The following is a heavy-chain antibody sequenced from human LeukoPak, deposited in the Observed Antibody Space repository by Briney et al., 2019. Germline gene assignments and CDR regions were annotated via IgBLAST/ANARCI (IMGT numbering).Heavy chain of an antibody. CDR1: GFTLSDHN. CDR2: TTNKAHSYTT. D-gene: IGHD2-15*01. V-gene: IGHV3-72*01. J-gene: IGHJ4*02. Sequence: GGSLTLSCAVSGFTLSDHNMDWVRQAPAKGLEWVGRTTNKAHSYTTEYAASVKGRFTISRDDSQNSLYLQMNSLKTEDTAVYYCARAPSGLDYWGQGILVTVSS. CDR3: ARAPSGLDY.